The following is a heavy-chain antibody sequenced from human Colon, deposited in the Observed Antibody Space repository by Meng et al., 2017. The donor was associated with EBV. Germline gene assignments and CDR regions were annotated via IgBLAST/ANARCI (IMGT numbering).Heavy chain of an antibody. J-gene: IGHJ4*02. CDR2: VRYSGTA. CDR1: GDPSTNHNW. D-gene: IGHD4-17*01. V-gene: IGHV4-39*01. Sequence: QVQLREAGPALVKPSETLSLTCAVSGDPSTNHNWWAWVRQPPGKGLEWIGSVRYSGTAYYNPSLTSRVTISVDTSKNQFSLNLSSLTAADTAVYYCARHVYGDSYGFWGQGTLVTVSS. CDR3: ARHVYGDSYGF.